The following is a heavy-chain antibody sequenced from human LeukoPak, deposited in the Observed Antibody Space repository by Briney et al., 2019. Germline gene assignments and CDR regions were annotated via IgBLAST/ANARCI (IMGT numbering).Heavy chain of an antibody. CDR2: IWYDGSKK. CDR3: ARDPGYSSSWYEIHYYMDV. D-gene: IGHD6-13*01. Sequence: GGSLRLSCAASGFTFSSYGMHWVRQAPGKGLEWVAVIWYDGSKKYYADSVKGRFTISRDDSKNTLYLQMNSLRAEDTAVYYCARDPGYSSSWYEIHYYMDVWGKGTTVTVSS. CDR1: GFTFSSYG. J-gene: IGHJ6*03. V-gene: IGHV3-33*01.